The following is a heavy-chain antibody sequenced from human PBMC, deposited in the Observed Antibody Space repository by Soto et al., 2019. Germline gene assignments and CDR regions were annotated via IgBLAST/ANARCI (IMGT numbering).Heavy chain of an antibody. D-gene: IGHD2-21*01. CDR1: GYTFTGYY. Sequence: ASVKVSCKASGYTFTGYYMHWVRQAPGQGLEWMGWINPNSGGTNYAQKFQGWVTMTRDTSISTAYMELSRLRSDDTAVYYCARVVVGVFSERYFDYGGRGPLVTVS. CDR2: INPNSGGT. V-gene: IGHV1-2*04. J-gene: IGHJ4*02. CDR3: ARVVVGVFSERYFDY.